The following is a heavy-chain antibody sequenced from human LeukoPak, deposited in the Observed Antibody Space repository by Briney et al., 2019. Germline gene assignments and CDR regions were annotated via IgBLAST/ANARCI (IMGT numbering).Heavy chain of an antibody. CDR2: ISSSGSTI. J-gene: IGHJ4*02. Sequence: PGGSLRLSCAASGFTFSDYYMSWIRQAPGKGLEWVSYISSSGSTIYYADSVKGRFTISRDNAKNSLYLQMNSLRAEDTAVYYCARDLSYRYSGSYLDYWAREPWSPSPQ. CDR3: ARDLSYRYSGSYLDY. V-gene: IGHV3-11*01. D-gene: IGHD1-26*01. CDR1: GFTFSDYY.